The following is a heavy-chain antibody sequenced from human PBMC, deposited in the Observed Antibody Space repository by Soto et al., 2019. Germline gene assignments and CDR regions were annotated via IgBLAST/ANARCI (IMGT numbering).Heavy chain of an antibody. V-gene: IGHV1-69*06. CDR1: GGTFSSYA. D-gene: IGHD5-18*01. CDR3: XRGTAMVIDAFDI. CDR2: IIPIFGTA. J-gene: IGHJ3*02. Sequence: QVQLVQSGAEVKKPGSSVKVSCKASGGTFSSYAISWVRQAPGQGLEWMGGIIPIFGTANYAQKFQGRVTITADKSTSTAYMELSXLRSXXXXXXXXXRGTAMVIDAFDIWGQGTMVT.